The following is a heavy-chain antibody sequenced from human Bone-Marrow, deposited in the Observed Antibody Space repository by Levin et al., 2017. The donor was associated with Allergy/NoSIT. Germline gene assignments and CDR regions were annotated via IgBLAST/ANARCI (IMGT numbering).Heavy chain of an antibody. V-gene: IGHV3-72*01. J-gene: IGHJ2*01. CDR1: GFTSSDFY. D-gene: IGHD2-21*02. Sequence: QAGGSLRLSCAASGFTSSDFYMDWVRQAPGKGLEWVGRTKHKAESYATEFAASVKGRFTISRDDSKNSLYLEMNSLKTEDTAVYYCARSYCGGDCPYSYFDPWGRGTLVTVSS. CDR2: TKHKAESYAT. CDR3: ARSYCGGDCPYSYFDP.